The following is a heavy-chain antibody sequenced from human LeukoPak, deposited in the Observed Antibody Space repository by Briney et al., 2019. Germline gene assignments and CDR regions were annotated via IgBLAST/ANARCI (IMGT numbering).Heavy chain of an antibody. CDR2: IYYSGST. CDR1: GGSISSHY. Sequence: SETLSLTCTVSGGSISSHYWSWIRQPPGKGLEWMGYIYYSGSTNYNPSLKSRVTISVDTSKNQFSLKLSSVTAADTAVYYCARDGHYDFWSGYYNHRFDPWGQGTLVTVSS. CDR3: ARDGHYDFWSGYYNHRFDP. V-gene: IGHV4-59*11. D-gene: IGHD3-3*01. J-gene: IGHJ5*02.